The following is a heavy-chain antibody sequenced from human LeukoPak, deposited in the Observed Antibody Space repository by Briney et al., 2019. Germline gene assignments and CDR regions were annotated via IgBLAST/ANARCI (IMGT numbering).Heavy chain of an antibody. CDR2: IYNDGST. V-gene: IGHV3-66*04. CDR3: ARHTSGPSPYYHGMDV. Sequence: GGSLRLSCAASGFTFSSYAMSWVRQAPGKGLEWVSVIYNDGSTYYTDSVKGRFTISRDNFKNTLFLQMNSLRAEDTAVYYCARHTSGPSPYYHGMDVWGQGTTVAVSS. CDR1: GFTFSSYA. D-gene: IGHD3-10*01. J-gene: IGHJ6*02.